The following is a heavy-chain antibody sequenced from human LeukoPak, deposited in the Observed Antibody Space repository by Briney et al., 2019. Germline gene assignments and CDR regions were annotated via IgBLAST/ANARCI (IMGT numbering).Heavy chain of an antibody. V-gene: IGHV3-21*06. CDR2: ISTSSIYI. J-gene: IGHJ5*02. CDR3: AIDGGQWLVRGNWFDP. D-gene: IGHD6-19*01. CDR1: GFIFSSYS. Sequence: PGGSLRLSCAVSGFIFSSYSMNWARQAPGKGLEWVSSISTSSIYIYYADSVKGRFTISRDNAKILLYLQMNSLRVEDTAVYYCAIDGGQWLVRGNWFDPWGQGTLVTVSS.